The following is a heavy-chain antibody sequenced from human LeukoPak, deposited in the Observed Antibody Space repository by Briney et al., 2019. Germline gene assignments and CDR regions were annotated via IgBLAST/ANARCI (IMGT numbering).Heavy chain of an antibody. CDR2: IFPIFATA. Sequence: SVKVSCKASGGTLSSYAISWVRQAPGQGLEWMGRIFPIFATANYAQKFQGRVTITADESTSTAYMELSSLRSEDTAVYYCARESGSYEAYFDYWGQGTLVTVSS. D-gene: IGHD1-26*01. CDR1: GGTLSSYA. CDR3: ARESGSYEAYFDY. V-gene: IGHV1-69*13. J-gene: IGHJ4*02.